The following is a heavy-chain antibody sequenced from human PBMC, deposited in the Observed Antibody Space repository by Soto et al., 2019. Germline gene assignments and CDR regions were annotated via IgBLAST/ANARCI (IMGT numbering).Heavy chain of an antibody. CDR2: IYYSGST. J-gene: IGHJ6*03. D-gene: IGHD3-3*01. V-gene: IGHV4-39*01. Sequence: QLQLQESGPGLVKPSETLSLTCTVSGGSISSSSYYWGWIHQPPGKGLEWIGSIYYSGSTYYNPSLKSRVTISVDTSKNQFSLKLSSVTAADTAVYYCARATYYDFWSGYGYYYYYMDVWGKGTTVTVSS. CDR3: ARATYYDFWSGYGYYYYYMDV. CDR1: GGSISSSSYY.